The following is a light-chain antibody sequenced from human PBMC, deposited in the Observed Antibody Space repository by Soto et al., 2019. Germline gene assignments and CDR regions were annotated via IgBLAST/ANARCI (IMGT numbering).Light chain of an antibody. Sequence: DIQMTQSPSTLSASVGDRVTITCRASQSISSWLAWYQQKPGKAPKLLIYDASSLESGVPSRFSGSGSGTEFTLTLSSLQPDDFATYYCQKYNSYSRTFGQGTKVEIK. CDR3: QKYNSYSRT. V-gene: IGKV1-5*01. CDR2: DAS. J-gene: IGKJ1*01. CDR1: QSISSW.